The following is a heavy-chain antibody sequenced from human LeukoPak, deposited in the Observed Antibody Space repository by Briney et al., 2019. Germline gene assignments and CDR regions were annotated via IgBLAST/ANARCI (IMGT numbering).Heavy chain of an antibody. J-gene: IGHJ3*02. CDR3: ARAAAAGTSHDAFDI. D-gene: IGHD6-13*01. Sequence: ASVKVSCKASGYTFSMYNMHWARQAPGQGLEWMGWINPNSGGTNYAQKFQGWVTMTRDTSISTAYMELSRLRSDDTAVYYCARAAAAGTSHDAFDIWGQGTMVTVSS. V-gene: IGHV1-2*04. CDR2: INPNSGGT. CDR1: GYTFSMYN.